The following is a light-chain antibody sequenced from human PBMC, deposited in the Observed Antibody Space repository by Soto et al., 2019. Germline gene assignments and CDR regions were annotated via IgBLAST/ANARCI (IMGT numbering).Light chain of an antibody. CDR3: QQRSNWPPET. V-gene: IGKV3-11*01. J-gene: IGKJ4*01. CDR1: QSVSSY. CDR2: DAP. Sequence: EIVLTQSPATLSLSPGERATLSCRASQSVSSYLAWYQQKPGQAPRLLIYDAPNMATGIPARFSGSGSGTDFTLTISSLEPEDFGVYYCQQRSNWPPETFGGGTKVEIK.